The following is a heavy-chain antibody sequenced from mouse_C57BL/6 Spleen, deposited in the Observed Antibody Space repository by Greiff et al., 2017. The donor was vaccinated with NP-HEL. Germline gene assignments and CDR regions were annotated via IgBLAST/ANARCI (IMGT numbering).Heavy chain of an antibody. V-gene: IGHV1-42*01. CDR1: GYSFTGYY. CDR3: SRGDGKEGGYAMDY. Sequence: VQLQQSGPELVKPGASVKISCKASGYSFTGYYMNWVKQSPETSLAWIGEINPSTGGTPYTQKFKAKATLTVDKSSSTAYMQLKGLPSEDSAVYDWSRGDGKEGGYAMDYWGQGTSVTVSS. D-gene: IGHD2-1*01. J-gene: IGHJ4*01. CDR2: INPSTGGT.